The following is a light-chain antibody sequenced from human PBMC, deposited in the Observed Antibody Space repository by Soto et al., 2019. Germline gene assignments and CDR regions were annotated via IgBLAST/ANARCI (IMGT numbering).Light chain of an antibody. J-gene: IGKJ1*01. CDR1: QSVSSSY. CDR3: QQYGSLQWT. CDR2: GAS. Sequence: EIVLTQSPGTLSLSPGERATLSCRASQSVSSSYLAWYQQKPGQAPRLLIYGASSRATGIPDRFSGSGCGTDFTLTISRLEPEDVAVYCCQQYGSLQWTFGQGTKVEIK. V-gene: IGKV3-20*01.